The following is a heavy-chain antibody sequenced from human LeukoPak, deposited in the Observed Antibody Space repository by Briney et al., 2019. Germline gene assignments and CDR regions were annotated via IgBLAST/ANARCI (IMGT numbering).Heavy chain of an antibody. V-gene: IGHV3-33*06. J-gene: IGHJ4*02. CDR1: GFTFSSYG. Sequence: GRSLRLPCAASGFTFSSYGMHWVRQAPGKGLEWVAVIWYDGSNKYYADSVKGRFTISRDNSKNTLYLQMNSLRAEDTAVYYCAKGLDWYCSGGSCYNIDYWGQGTLVTVSS. D-gene: IGHD2-15*01. CDR2: IWYDGSNK. CDR3: AKGLDWYCSGGSCYNIDY.